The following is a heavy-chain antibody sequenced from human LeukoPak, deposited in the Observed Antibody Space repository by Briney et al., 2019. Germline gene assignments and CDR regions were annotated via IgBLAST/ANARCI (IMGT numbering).Heavy chain of an antibody. Sequence: ASVKVSCKASGYTFTSYDINWVRQATGQGLEWMGIINPSGGSTSYAQKFQGRVTMTRDTSTSTVYMELSSLRSEDTAVYYCAREVIVGATYFDYWGQGTLVTVSS. V-gene: IGHV1-46*01. D-gene: IGHD1-26*01. J-gene: IGHJ4*02. CDR2: INPSGGST. CDR3: AREVIVGATYFDY. CDR1: GYTFTSYD.